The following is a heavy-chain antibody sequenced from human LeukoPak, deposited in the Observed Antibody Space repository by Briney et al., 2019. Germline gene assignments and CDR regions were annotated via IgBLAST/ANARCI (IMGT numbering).Heavy chain of an antibody. Sequence: GGSLRLSCEASGFTFSGYFMNWVRQAPGKGLEWVSSISSSSSYIYYADSVKGRFTISRDNAKNSLYLQMNSLRAEDTAVYYCARGGGLDGISGWGQGTLVTVSS. J-gene: IGHJ4*02. D-gene: IGHD1-1*01. CDR2: ISSSSSYI. CDR1: GFTFSGYF. V-gene: IGHV3-21*01. CDR3: ARGGGLDGISG.